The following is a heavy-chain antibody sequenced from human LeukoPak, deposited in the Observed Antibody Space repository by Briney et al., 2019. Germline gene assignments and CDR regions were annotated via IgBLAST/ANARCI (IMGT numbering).Heavy chain of an antibody. CDR2: IYPGDSDT. J-gene: IGHJ5*02. V-gene: IGHV5-51*01. D-gene: IGHD3-22*01. CDR3: ARPAMYYYDSSGYIDT. Sequence: IYPGDSDTRYSPSFQGQVTISADKSISTAYLQWSSLKASDTAMYYCARPAMYYYDSSGYIDTWGQGTLVTVSS.